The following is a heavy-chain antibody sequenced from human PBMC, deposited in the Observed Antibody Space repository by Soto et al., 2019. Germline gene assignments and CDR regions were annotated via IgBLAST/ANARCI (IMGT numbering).Heavy chain of an antibody. D-gene: IGHD2-2*01. V-gene: IGHV3-21*01. CDR1: GFTFSSYS. CDR3: ASTGYCSSTSCYEGAFDI. J-gene: IGHJ3*02. Sequence: GGSLRLSCAASGFTFSSYSMNWVRQAPGKGLEWVSSISSSSSYIYYADSVKGRFTISRDNAKNSLYLQMSSLRAEDTAVYYCASTGYCSSTSCYEGAFDIWGQGTMVTVSS. CDR2: ISSSSSYI.